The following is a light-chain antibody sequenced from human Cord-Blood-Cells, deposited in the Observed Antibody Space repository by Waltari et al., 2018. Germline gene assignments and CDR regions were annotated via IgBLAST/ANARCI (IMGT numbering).Light chain of an antibody. Sequence: EIVLTQSPATLSLSPGERATLSCRASQSVSSYLACYQQKPGQAPRLLIYDASNRATGIPARFSGSGSGTDFTLTIRGLEPEDFAVYYCQQRSNWPPYTFGQGTKLEIK. J-gene: IGKJ2*01. CDR1: QSVSSY. CDR2: DAS. V-gene: IGKV3-11*01. CDR3: QQRSNWPPYT.